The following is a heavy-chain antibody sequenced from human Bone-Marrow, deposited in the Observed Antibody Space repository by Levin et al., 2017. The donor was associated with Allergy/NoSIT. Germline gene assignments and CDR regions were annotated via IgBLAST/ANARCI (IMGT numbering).Heavy chain of an antibody. CDR3: ARFSGSYYGIDY. J-gene: IGHJ4*02. V-gene: IGHV4-59*08. Sequence: SQTLSLTCTVSGGSISSSYWSWIRQPPGKGLEWIGYIYYSGSTNYNPSLKSRVTISVDTSKNQFSLKLSSVTAADTAVYYCARFSGSYYGIDYWGQGTLVTVSS. CDR2: IYYSGST. D-gene: IGHD1-26*01. CDR1: GGSISSSY.